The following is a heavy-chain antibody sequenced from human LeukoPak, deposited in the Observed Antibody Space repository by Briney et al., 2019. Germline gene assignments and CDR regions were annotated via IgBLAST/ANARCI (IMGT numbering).Heavy chain of an antibody. Sequence: ASVKVSCKASGYTFAGYYMHWVRQAPGQGLVWMGWINPNSGGTNYAQKFQGRVTMTRDTSISTAYMELSRLRSDDTAVYYCAKDQPTSLDWFDPWGQGTLVTVSS. CDR1: GYTFAGYY. CDR3: AKDQPTSLDWFDP. V-gene: IGHV1-2*02. CDR2: INPNSGGT. J-gene: IGHJ5*02.